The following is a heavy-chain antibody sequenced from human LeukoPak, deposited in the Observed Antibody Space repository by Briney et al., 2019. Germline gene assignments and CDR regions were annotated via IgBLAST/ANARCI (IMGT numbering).Heavy chain of an antibody. CDR2: IYYSGST. Sequence: SQTLSLTCTVSGGSISSGDYYWSWIRQPPGKGLGWIGYIYYSGSTYYNPSLKSRVTISVDTSKNQFSLKLSSVTAADTAVYYCARGGSSGYPFDYWGQGTLVTVSS. D-gene: IGHD3-22*01. V-gene: IGHV4-30-4*08. CDR3: ARGGSSGYPFDY. J-gene: IGHJ4*02. CDR1: GGSISSGDYY.